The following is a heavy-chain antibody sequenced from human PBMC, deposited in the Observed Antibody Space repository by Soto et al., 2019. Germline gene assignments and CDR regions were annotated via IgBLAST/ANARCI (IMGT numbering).Heavy chain of an antibody. J-gene: IGHJ4*02. CDR2: IVPIYRTA. D-gene: IGHD6-13*01. CDR1: GGTFSSYR. CDR3: VRDSGAKLSSS. V-gene: IGHV1-69*13. Sequence: SVKVSCKASGGTFSSYRIDWVRQAPGQGLEWVGGIVPIYRTADYAQKFQGRVTITADESARTSYMELRSLKSQDTAVYYCVRDSGAKLSSSWGQGTLVTASS.